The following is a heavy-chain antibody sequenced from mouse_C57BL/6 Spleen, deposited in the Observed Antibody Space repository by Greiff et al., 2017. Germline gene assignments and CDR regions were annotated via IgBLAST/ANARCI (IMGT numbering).Heavy chain of an antibody. CDR3: ARENYGSSYYFDY. V-gene: IGHV1-53*01. Sequence: VQLQQPGTELVKPGASVKLSCKASGYTFTSYWMHWVKQRPGQGLEWMGNINPSNGGTNYNEKFKSKATLTVDKSSSTAYMQLSSLTSEDSAVYYCARENYGSSYYFDYWGQGTTLTVSS. J-gene: IGHJ2*01. D-gene: IGHD1-1*01. CDR2: INPSNGGT. CDR1: GYTFTSYW.